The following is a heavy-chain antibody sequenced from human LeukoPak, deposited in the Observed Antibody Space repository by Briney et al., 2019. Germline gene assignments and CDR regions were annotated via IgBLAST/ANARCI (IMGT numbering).Heavy chain of an antibody. Sequence: SETLSLTCAVSGGSISSGAHYWSWIRQHPGKGLEWIGYINYSGSTYYSPSLKSRVTISADTSKNQFSLKLSSVTAADTAVYYCARGGSGEGYWGQGTLVTVSS. CDR2: INYSGST. D-gene: IGHD3-10*01. CDR1: GGSISSGAHY. CDR3: ARGGSGEGY. J-gene: IGHJ4*02. V-gene: IGHV4-31*11.